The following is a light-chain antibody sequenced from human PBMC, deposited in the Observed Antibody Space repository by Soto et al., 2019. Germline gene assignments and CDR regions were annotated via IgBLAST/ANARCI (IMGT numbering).Light chain of an antibody. CDR3: LDCDSSRSLV. Sequence: QSVLTQPPSVSGAPGQRVTISCTGSSSNIGAGYDVHWYQQLPGRAPKLLIYGNTNRPSGVPDRFSGSKSGTSASLAITGLQAEDEADYYCLDCDSSRSLVFGGGTKLTVL. CDR2: GNT. J-gene: IGLJ2*01. V-gene: IGLV1-40*01. CDR1: SSNIGAGYD.